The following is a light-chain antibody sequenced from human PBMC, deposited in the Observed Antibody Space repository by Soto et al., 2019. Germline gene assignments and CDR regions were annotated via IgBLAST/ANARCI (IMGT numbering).Light chain of an antibody. CDR1: RSILYNSNNKNY. V-gene: IGKV4-1*01. CDR2: WAS. J-gene: IGKJ2*01. Sequence: DIVMTQSPDSLAVSLGERATINCKSSRSILYNSNNKNYLTWYQQKPGQPPKLLISWASTRESGVPDRFSGSGSGTDFTLTISSLRAEDVAVYYCHQYYSAPYTFGQGTKLEI. CDR3: HQYYSAPYT.